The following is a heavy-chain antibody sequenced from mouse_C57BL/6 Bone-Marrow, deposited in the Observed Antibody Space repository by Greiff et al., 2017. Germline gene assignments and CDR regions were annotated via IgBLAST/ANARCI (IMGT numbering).Heavy chain of an antibody. CDR3: ARRPTAVVADYYAMDY. CDR2: ISNGGGST. CDR1: GFTFSDYY. V-gene: IGHV5-12*01. J-gene: IGHJ4*01. Sequence: EVQGVESGGGLVQPGGSLKLSCAASGFTFSDYYMYWVRQTPEKRLEWVAYISNGGGSTYYPDTVKGRFTISRDNAKNTLYLQMSRLKSEATAMYYCARRPTAVVADYYAMDYWGQGTSVTVSS. D-gene: IGHD1-1*01.